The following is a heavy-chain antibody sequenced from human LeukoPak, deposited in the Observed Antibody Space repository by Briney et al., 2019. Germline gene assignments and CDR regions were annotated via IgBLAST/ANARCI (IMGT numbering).Heavy chain of an antibody. J-gene: IGHJ6*02. CDR1: DGSFSGYY. V-gene: IGHV4-34*01. D-gene: IGHD4-23*01. CDR3: ARGPSTTVEHYYYYGMDV. Sequence: SETLSLTCAVYDGSFSGYYWSWIRQPPGKGLEWIGEINHSGSTNYNPSLKSRVTISVDTSKNQFSLKLSSVTAADTAVYYCARGPSTTVEHYYYYGMDVWGQGTTVTVSS. CDR2: INHSGST.